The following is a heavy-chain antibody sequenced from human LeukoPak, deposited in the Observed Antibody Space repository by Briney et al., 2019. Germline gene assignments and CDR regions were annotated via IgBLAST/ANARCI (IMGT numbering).Heavy chain of an antibody. CDR3: ARDSTTVTTGDAFDI. V-gene: IGHV3-7*01. Sequence: GGSLRLSCAASGFTFSSYWMSWVRQPPGKGLEWVANIKQDGSEEYYVDSVKGRFTISRDNAKNSLYLQMNSLRDEDTAVYYCARDSTTVTTGDAFDIWGQGTMVTVSS. CDR2: IKQDGSEE. J-gene: IGHJ3*02. D-gene: IGHD4-17*01. CDR1: GFTFSSYW.